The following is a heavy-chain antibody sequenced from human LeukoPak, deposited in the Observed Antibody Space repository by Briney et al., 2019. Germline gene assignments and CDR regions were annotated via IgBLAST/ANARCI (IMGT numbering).Heavy chain of an antibody. V-gene: IGHV1-69*05. CDR1: GGTFSSYA. J-gene: IGHJ4*02. CDR2: IIPIFGTA. Sequence: GASVKVSCKASGGTFSSYAISWVRQAPGQGLEWMGGIIPIFGTANYAQKFQGRVTMTRNTSISTAYMELSSLRSEDTAVYYCARGPYGEGFDYWGQGTLVTVSS. CDR3: ARGPYGEGFDY. D-gene: IGHD4-17*01.